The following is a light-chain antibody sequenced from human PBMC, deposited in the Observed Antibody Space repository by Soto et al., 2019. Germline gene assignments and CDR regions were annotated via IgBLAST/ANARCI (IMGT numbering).Light chain of an antibody. Sequence: DIQMTQSPSSLSASVGDRVTITCRASESINRHLNWYQQQPGKAPKLLIYAASSLQNGVPSRFRGGGSGTDFTLIITNLQPEDFATYYCQQSYTALSLTFGQGTRLEIK. V-gene: IGKV1-39*01. CDR3: QQSYTALSLT. J-gene: IGKJ5*01. CDR2: AAS. CDR1: ESINRH.